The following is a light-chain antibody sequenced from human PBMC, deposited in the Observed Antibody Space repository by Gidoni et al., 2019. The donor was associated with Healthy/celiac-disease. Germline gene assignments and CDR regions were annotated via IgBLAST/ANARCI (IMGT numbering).Light chain of an antibody. CDR2: DAS. V-gene: IGKV1-33*01. CDR1: QDISNY. CDR3: QQYDNLPLT. J-gene: IGKJ4*01. Sequence: QMTQSPSSLSASVGDRVTITCQASQDISNYLNWYQQKPGKAPKLLIYDASNLETGVPSRFSGSGSGTDFTFTISSLQPEDIATYYCQQYDNLPLTFGGGTKVEIK.